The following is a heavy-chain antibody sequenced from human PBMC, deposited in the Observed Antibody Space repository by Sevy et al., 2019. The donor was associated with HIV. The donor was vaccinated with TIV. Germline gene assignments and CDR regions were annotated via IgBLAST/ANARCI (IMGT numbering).Heavy chain of an antibody. CDR3: TADPVHYYYYYMDV. D-gene: IGHD3-10*01. V-gene: IGHV3-15*01. CDR1: GFIFSNVW. Sequence: GGSLRLSCEASGFIFSNVWMSWVRQAPGKGLECVGRIKSKADGGTTDYSAPVKGRFTISRDDSKNTLYLQMTSLKTEDKGVYFCTADPVHYYYYYMDVWGKGTTVTV. CDR2: IKSKADGGTT. J-gene: IGHJ6*03.